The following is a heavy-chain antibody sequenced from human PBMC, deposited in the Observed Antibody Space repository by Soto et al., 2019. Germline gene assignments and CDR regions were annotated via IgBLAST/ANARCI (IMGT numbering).Heavy chain of an antibody. CDR1: GYPFTSYY. CDR2: INPSDGST. D-gene: IGHD2-8*01. J-gene: IGHJ4*02. CDR3: AREMYARRGGPFDS. Sequence: QVQLVQSGAEVKKPGASVKVSCTASGYPFTSYYVHWVRQAPEQGLEWMGFINPSDGSTNYAQKFQGRVTMTRDTTTSTVYMEVSSLRYEDTAVYYCAREMYARRGGPFDSWGQRTLVTVSS. V-gene: IGHV1-46*01.